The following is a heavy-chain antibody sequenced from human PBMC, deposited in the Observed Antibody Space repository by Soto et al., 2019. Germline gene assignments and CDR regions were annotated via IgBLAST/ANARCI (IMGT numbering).Heavy chain of an antibody. J-gene: IGHJ4*02. Sequence: QVQLQASGPGLVNPSQTLSLTCAVSGDSISKSGYYWSWIRQNQGKALEWIGYIYYSGSTFYNPCLKSRPSISLDTSKNQLALKLTSVTVADTAVYYCARRRGVTTTRRPYYFHSWGQGTLVAVSS. CDR3: ARRRGVTTTRRPYYFHS. CDR1: GDSISKSGYY. CDR2: IYYSGST. V-gene: IGHV4-31*11. D-gene: IGHD4-17*01.